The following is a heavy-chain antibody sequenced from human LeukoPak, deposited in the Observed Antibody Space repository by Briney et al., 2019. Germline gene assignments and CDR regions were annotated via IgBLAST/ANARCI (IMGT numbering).Heavy chain of an antibody. CDR2: VSSSGSTI. CDR3: ARDGRITGTTVIDY. V-gene: IGHV3-48*03. Sequence: GGSLRLSCAASGFTFSSYEMNWVRQAPGKGLEWVSYVSSSGSTIYYADSVKGRFTISRDNAKNSLYLQMNSLRAEDTAVYYCARDGRITGTTVIDYWGQGTLVTVSS. D-gene: IGHD1-20*01. CDR1: GFTFSSYE. J-gene: IGHJ4*02.